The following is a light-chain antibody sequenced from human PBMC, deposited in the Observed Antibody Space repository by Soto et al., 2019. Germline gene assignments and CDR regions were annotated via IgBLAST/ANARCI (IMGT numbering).Light chain of an antibody. CDR2: AAS. J-gene: IGKJ1*01. Sequence: DIQMTQSPSSLSASVGDRVTLTCRASQSISSYLNWYQQEPGKAPKLLIYAASTLQRGVPSKYTGSGSGTDFTLTSSSLQPEDFATYYCQQTYSTPRTFGQGTKVEIK. CDR3: QQTYSTPRT. CDR1: QSISSY. V-gene: IGKV1-39*01.